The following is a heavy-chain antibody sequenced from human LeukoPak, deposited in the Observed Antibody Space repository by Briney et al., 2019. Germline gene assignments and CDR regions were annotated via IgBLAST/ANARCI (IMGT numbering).Heavy chain of an antibody. CDR3: ASIMPPSLTVYYYDSSGAFDI. CDR2: ISYDGSNK. CDR1: GFTFSSYA. J-gene: IGHJ3*02. Sequence: GGSLRLSCAASGFTFSSYAMHWVRQAPGKGLEWVAVISYDGSNKYYADSVKGRFTISRDNSKNTLYLQMNSLRAEDTAVYYCASIMPPSLTVYYYDSSGAFDIWGQGTMVTVSS. V-gene: IGHV3-30*01. D-gene: IGHD3-22*01.